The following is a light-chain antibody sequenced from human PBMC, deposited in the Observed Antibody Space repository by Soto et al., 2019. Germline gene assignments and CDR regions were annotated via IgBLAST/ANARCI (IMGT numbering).Light chain of an antibody. CDR2: DAS. Sequence: DIQMTQSPSTLSASVGDRVTITCRASQSISSWLAWYQQKPGKAPKLLIYDASSLESGVPSRFSGSGSGTKFTLTISSLQPDDFATYYCQQYNSYWTSGQGTKVDIK. CDR3: QQYNSYWT. J-gene: IGKJ1*01. CDR1: QSISSW. V-gene: IGKV1-5*01.